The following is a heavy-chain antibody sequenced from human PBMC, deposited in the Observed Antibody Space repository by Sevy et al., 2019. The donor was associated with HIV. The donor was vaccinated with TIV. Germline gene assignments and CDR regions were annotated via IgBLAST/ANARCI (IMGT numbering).Heavy chain of an antibody. CDR3: AKGATYYYDSSGYYVYHDAFDI. D-gene: IGHD3-22*01. CDR2: ITGSGGST. V-gene: IGHV3-23*01. CDR1: GFTFSSYA. Sequence: GGSLRLSCAASGFTFSSYAMSWVRQAPGKGLEWVSAITGSGGSTYYADSVKGRFPISRDNSKNTLYLQMNSLRAEDTAVYYCAKGATYYYDSSGYYVYHDAFDIWGQGTMVTVSS. J-gene: IGHJ3*02.